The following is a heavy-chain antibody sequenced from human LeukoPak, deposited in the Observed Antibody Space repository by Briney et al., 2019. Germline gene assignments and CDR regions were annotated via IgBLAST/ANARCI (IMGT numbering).Heavy chain of an antibody. J-gene: IGHJ4*02. D-gene: IGHD1-14*01. CDR1: GGSISSYS. CDR3: ARREHNRNHFDY. Sequence: SETLSLTCTVSGGSISSYSWSWIRQPPGKGLEWIGYIYYSGNTNYNPSLKSRVTISIDTSKNQFSLKLSSVTAAATAVYYCARREHNRNHFDYWGQGTLVTVSS. V-gene: IGHV4-59*08. CDR2: IYYSGNT.